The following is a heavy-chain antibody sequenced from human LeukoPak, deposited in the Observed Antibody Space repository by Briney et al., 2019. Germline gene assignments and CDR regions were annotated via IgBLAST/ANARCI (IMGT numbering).Heavy chain of an antibody. J-gene: IGHJ3*02. CDR1: GFTFSSYS. Sequence: GGSLRLSCAAPGFTFSSYSLNWVRQAPAKGLEWVSHISSSSSTIYYGDSVKDRFTISRDNAKNSLYLQMNSLRDEDTAVYYCARERDSSSWYAFDIWGQGTMVTVSS. CDR3: ARERDSSSWYAFDI. D-gene: IGHD6-13*01. V-gene: IGHV3-48*02. CDR2: ISSSSSTI.